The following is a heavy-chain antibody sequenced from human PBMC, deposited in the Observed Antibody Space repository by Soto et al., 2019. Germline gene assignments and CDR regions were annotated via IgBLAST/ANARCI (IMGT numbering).Heavy chain of an antibody. D-gene: IGHD2-8*02. J-gene: IGHJ4*02. CDR3: AKDGILA. V-gene: IGHV3-30*18. CDR1: GFTFSSYC. CDR2: ISYDGSNK. Sequence: GGSLTVSCGASGFTFSSYCMHWVRQDTGKGLEWVGVISYDGSNKYYGDSVKGRFTMSRDNSKNTLYLQTNSLRAEDKALYYCAKDGILAGGQGTLVTVSS.